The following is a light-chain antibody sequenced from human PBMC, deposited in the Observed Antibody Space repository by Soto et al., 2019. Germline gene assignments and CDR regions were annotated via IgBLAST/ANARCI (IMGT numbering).Light chain of an antibody. CDR2: AAF. CDR3: QKYNSAPST. Sequence: DIQMTQSTSSLSASVGDRVTITCRESQGISNYLGWYQQKPGKVLKLLIYAAFTLQSGVPSRFSRSGSGTDFTLTISSLLPEDGATYDCQKYNSAPSTFGQVTKVEIK. V-gene: IGKV1-27*01. CDR1: QGISNY. J-gene: IGKJ1*01.